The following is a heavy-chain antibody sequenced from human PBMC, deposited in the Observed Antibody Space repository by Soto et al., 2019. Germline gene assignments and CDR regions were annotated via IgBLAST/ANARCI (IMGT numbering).Heavy chain of an antibody. V-gene: IGHV4-34*01. CDR3: ARLLQWSALY. Sequence: SETLSLTCAVYGGSFSGYYWSWIRQPPGKGLEWIGEINHSGSTNYNPSLKSRVTISVDTSKNQFSLKPSSVTAADTAVYYCARLLQWSALYWGQGTLVTVSS. J-gene: IGHJ4*02. CDR1: GGSFSGYY. CDR2: INHSGST. D-gene: IGHD2-15*01.